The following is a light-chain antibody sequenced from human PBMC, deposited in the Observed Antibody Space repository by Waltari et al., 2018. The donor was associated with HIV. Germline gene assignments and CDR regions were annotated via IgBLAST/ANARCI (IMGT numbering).Light chain of an antibody. J-gene: IGLJ3*02. V-gene: IGLV2-23*02. Sequence: QSALTQPASVSGSPGQSITISCTGTSNDLGRYDLVSWYPHQPGRAPKLIIYDVTKWPSGVSHRVSGSKSGATASLTISGLQAEDEADYYCCSYAGITTWVFGGGTKVTVL. CDR3: CSYAGITTWV. CDR1: SNDLGRYDL. CDR2: DVT.